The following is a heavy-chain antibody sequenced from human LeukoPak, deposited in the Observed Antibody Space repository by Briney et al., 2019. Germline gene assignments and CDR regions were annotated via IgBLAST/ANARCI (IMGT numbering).Heavy chain of an antibody. CDR3: ARGGKANYYDSSGRFDY. V-gene: IGHV4-34*01. J-gene: IGHJ4*02. D-gene: IGHD3-22*01. CDR2: INHSGST. Sequence: SETLSLTCTVSGGSISSYYWSWIRQPPGKGLEWIGEINHSGSTNYNPSLKSRVTISVDTSKNQFSLKLSSVTAADTAVYYCARGGKANYYDSSGRFDYWGQGTLVTVSS. CDR1: GGSISSYY.